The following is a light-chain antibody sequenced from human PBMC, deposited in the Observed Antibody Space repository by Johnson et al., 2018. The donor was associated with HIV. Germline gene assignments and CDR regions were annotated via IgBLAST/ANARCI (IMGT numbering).Light chain of an antibody. Sequence: QAVLTQPPSVSAAPGQRVNISCSGHSSNIENYFVSWYQQLPGAAPILLIYEDNKRPSGIPGRFSGSKSGPSATLGITGLQTGDEADYYCGTWDSSLTSYVFGAGTKVTVL. J-gene: IGLJ1*01. CDR3: GTWDSSLTSYV. CDR2: EDN. V-gene: IGLV1-51*02. CDR1: SSNIENYF.